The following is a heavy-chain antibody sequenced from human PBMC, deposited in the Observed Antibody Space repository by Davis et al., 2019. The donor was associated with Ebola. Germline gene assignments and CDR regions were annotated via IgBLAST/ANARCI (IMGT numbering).Heavy chain of an antibody. D-gene: IGHD2-2*01. CDR3: AREGKYRDESRTFDY. Sequence: GGSLRLSCSASGFTFSNYAMHWVRQAPGKGLEYVSGISSLGGSTDYVDSVKGRFTISRDNSKNTVYLQMNSLRAEDTAVYYCAREGKYRDESRTFDYWGQGTLVTVSS. CDR1: GFTFSNYA. V-gene: IGHV3-64*04. J-gene: IGHJ4*02. CDR2: ISSLGGST.